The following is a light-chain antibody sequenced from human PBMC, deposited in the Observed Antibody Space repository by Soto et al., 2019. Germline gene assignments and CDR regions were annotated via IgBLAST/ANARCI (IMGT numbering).Light chain of an antibody. CDR3: CSYAGNLYV. CDR2: EVS. CDR1: SSDVGSYNL. Sequence: QSALTQPASVSGSPGQSITISCTGTSSDVGSYNLVSWYQQHPGKAPKLMIYEVSKRPSGVSNRFSGSKSGNTASLTISGLQAEDEADYYCCSYAGNLYVFGTGTK. V-gene: IGLV2-23*02. J-gene: IGLJ1*01.